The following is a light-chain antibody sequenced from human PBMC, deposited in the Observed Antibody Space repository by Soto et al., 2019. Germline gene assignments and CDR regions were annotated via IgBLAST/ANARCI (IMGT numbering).Light chain of an antibody. CDR1: SSDVGGYNY. J-gene: IGLJ1*01. Sequence: QSVLTQPASVSGSPGQSITISCTGTSSDVGGYNYVSWYQQHPGKAPKLMIYDVSNRPSGVSNRFSGSKSGNTASLTISGLQTEDESDYYCSSYTGSSTXVFGTGTKVTVL. CDR2: DVS. V-gene: IGLV2-14*03. CDR3: SSYTGSSTXV.